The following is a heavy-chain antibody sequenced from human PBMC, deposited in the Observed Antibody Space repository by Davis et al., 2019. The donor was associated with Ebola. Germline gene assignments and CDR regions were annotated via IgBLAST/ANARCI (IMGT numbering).Heavy chain of an antibody. CDR3: AGFGAFDI. V-gene: IGHV4-59*01. D-gene: IGHD3-16*01. J-gene: IGHJ3*02. CDR1: GGSISSYY. CDR2: IHYSGST. Sequence: SETLSLTCTVSGGSISSYYWSWIRQPPGKGLEWIGYIHYSGSTNYNPSLKSRVTISVDTSKNQFSLKLSSVTTADTAVYYCAGFGAFDIWGQGTMVTVSS.